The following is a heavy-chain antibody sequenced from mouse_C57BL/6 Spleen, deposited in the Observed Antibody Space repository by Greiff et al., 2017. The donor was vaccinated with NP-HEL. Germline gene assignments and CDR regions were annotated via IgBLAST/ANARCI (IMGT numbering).Heavy chain of an antibody. V-gene: IGHV1-64*01. J-gene: IGHJ3*01. CDR3: ARRDYDYGDAY. CDR1: GYTFTSYW. Sequence: VQLQHSGAELVKPGASVKLSCKASGYTFTSYWMHWVKQRPGQGLEWIGMIHPNSGSTNYNEKFKSKATLTVDKSSSTAYMQLSSLTSEDSAVYYCARRDYDYGDAYWGQGTLVTVSA. CDR2: IHPNSGST. D-gene: IGHD2-4*01.